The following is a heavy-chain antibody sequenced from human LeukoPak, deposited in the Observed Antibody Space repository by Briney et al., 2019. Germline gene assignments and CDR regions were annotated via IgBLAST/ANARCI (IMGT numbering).Heavy chain of an antibody. J-gene: IGHJ4*02. V-gene: IGHV3-30*04. CDR2: ISYDGSNK. CDR1: GFIFSNYA. Sequence: PGGSLRLSCAASGFIFSNYAMHWVRQAPGKGLEWVAVISYDGSNKYYADSVKGRFTISRDNAKNTLYLQMNSLRAEDTAVYFCAKSPVSSCRGSFCYPFDYWGQGNLVTVSS. D-gene: IGHD2-15*01. CDR3: AKSPVSSCRGSFCYPFDY.